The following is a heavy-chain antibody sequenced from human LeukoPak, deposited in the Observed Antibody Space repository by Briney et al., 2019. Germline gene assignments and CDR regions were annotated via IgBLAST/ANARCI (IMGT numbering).Heavy chain of an antibody. CDR1: GFTFSSYA. J-gene: IGHJ4*02. V-gene: IGHV3-23*01. CDR3: AKQISYGSGSLLYYFDY. D-gene: IGHD3-10*01. CDR2: ISGSGGST. Sequence: GGSLRLSCAASGFTFSSYAMSWVSQAPGKGLEWVSAISGSGGSTYYADSVKGRFTISRDNSKNTLYLQMNSLRAEDTAVYYCAKQISYGSGSLLYYFDYWGQGTLVTVSS.